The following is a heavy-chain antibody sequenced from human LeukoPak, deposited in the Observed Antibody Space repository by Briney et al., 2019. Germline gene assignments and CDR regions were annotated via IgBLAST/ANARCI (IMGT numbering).Heavy chain of an antibody. D-gene: IGHD6-19*01. V-gene: IGHV1-2*02. CDR3: ATVRRSYSSGWDNIDY. J-gene: IGHJ4*02. CDR1: GYTFTGYY. CDR2: INPNSGGT. Sequence: RRASVKVSCKASGYTFTGYYMHWVRQAPGQGLEWMGWINPNSGGTNYAQKFQGRVTMTRDTSISTAYMELSRLRSDDTAVYYCATVRRSYSSGWDNIDYWGQGTLVTVSS.